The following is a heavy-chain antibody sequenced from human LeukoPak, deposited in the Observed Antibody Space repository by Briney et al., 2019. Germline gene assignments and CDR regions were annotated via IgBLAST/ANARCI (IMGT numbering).Heavy chain of an antibody. D-gene: IGHD2/OR15-2a*01. CDR2: IYYSGNS. CDR3: ARHYFSNITNVSPFYYLDV. CDR1: GASINISPYF. V-gene: IGHV4-39*01. Sequence: PSETLSLTCSVSGASINISPYFWGWIRQPPGKGLEWIGSIYYSGNSYHSSSRKSRVTISLDTSKHQFSLRMHSVTDADTAVYYCARHYFSNITNVSPFYYLDVWGKGTTVTVSS. J-gene: IGHJ6*03.